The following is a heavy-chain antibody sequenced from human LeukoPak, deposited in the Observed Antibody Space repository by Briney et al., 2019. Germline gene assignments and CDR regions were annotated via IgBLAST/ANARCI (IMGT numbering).Heavy chain of an antibody. CDR3: ARLGYCSSTSWLPGDCYYYYMDV. Sequence: SETLSLTCTVSGGSISSYYWSWIRQPAGKGLEWIGYIYYSGSTNYNPSLKSRVTISVDTSKNQFSLKLSSVTAADTAVYYCARLGYCSSTSWLPGDCYYYYMDVWGTGTTVTVSS. J-gene: IGHJ6*03. V-gene: IGHV4-59*08. CDR1: GGSISSYY. CDR2: IYYSGST. D-gene: IGHD2-2*01.